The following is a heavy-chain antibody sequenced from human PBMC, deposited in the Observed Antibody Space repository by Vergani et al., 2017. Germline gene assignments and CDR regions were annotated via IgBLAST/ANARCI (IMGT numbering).Heavy chain of an antibody. J-gene: IGHJ4*02. V-gene: IGHV3-23*01. CDR1: GFTFSSHD. CDR2: FKNTGDST. D-gene: IGHD5-24*01. CDR3: GRGSDNYN. Sequence: EVQLLQSEGAVVQPGGSLRLSCVASGFTFSSHDMSWVRQGHGQGLEWVSSFKNTGDSTHYADSVKGRFTISRDNSKNTLYLQMNSLRVEDTAVYYCGRGSDNYNWGQGTLVTVSS.